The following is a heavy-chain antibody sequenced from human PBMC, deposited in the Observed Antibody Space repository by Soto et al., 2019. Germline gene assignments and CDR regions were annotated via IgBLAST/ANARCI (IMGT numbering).Heavy chain of an antibody. CDR1: GFSLSTSGVG. CDR3: AHRSDTVASCDSGDKWFDP. V-gene: IGHV2-5*02. CDR2: IYWDDDK. D-gene: IGHD3-22*01. Sequence: QITLKEAGPTLVKPTQTLTLTCTFSGFSLSTSGVGVGWIRQHPGKALEWLELIYWDDDKRYSPSLKSRLLSTKDTANNKVDLTLTTMGHVDTAKYYCAHRSDTVASCDSGDKWFDPWGQGTLVTVSS. J-gene: IGHJ5*02.